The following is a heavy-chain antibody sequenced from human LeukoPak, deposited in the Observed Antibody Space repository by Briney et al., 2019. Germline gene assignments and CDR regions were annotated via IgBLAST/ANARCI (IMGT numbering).Heavy chain of an antibody. CDR3: AKDQRMGITGTFDY. V-gene: IGHV3-30*02. CDR1: GFIFSSYG. D-gene: IGHD1-7*01. J-gene: IGHJ4*02. CDR2: IRYDGSNK. Sequence: GGSLRLSCAASGFIFSSYGMHWVRQAPGKGLEWVTFIRYDGSNKYYADSVKGRFTISRDNSKNTLYPQMNSLRAEDTAVYYCAKDQRMGITGTFDYWGQGTLVTVSS.